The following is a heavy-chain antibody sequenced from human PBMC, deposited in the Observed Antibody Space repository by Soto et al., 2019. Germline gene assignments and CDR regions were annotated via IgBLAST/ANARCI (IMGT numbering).Heavy chain of an antibody. CDR3: ARPIQYYYDSSGLSAWFDP. V-gene: IGHV1-69*13. CDR2: IIPIFGTA. CDR1: GYTFTSYG. D-gene: IGHD3-22*01. J-gene: IGHJ5*02. Sequence: SVKVSCKASGYTFTSYGISWVRRAPGQGLEWMGGIIPIFGTANYAQKFQGRVTITADESTSTAYMELSSLRSEDTAVYYCARPIQYYYDSSGLSAWFDPWGQGTLVTVSS.